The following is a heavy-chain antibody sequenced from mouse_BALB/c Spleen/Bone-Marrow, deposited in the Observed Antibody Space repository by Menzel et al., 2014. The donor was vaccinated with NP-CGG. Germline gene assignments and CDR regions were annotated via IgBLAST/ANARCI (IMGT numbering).Heavy chain of an antibody. J-gene: IGHJ3*01. CDR1: GFTFSDYY. CDR3: ARQGIYYGYDPFAY. Sequence: EVQVVESGGGLVQPGGSLKLSCATSGFTFSDYYMYWVRQTPEKRLEWVAYISNGGGSTYYPDTVKGRFTISRDNAKNTLYLQMSRLKSEDTAMYYCARQGIYYGYDPFAYWSQGTLVTVS. V-gene: IGHV5-12*02. CDR2: ISNGGGST. D-gene: IGHD2-2*01.